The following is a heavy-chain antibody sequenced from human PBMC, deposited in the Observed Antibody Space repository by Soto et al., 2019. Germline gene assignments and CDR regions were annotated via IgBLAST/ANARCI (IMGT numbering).Heavy chain of an antibody. J-gene: IGHJ5*02. CDR1: GGSISSYY. V-gene: IGHV4-59*01. CDR2: IYYSGST. CDR3: ASSPLNDFWSGPS. Sequence: SETLSLTCTVSGGSISSYYWSWIRQPPGKGLEWIGYIYYSGSTNYNPSLKSRVTISVDTSKNQFSLKLSSVTAADTAVYYCASSPLNDFWSGPSWGQGTLVTVSS. D-gene: IGHD3-3*01.